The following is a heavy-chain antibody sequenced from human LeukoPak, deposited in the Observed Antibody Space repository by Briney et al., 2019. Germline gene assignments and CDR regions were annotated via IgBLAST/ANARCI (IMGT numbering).Heavy chain of an antibody. CDR1: GGSFSGYY. J-gene: IGHJ5*02. CDR2: INHRGST. CDR3: ARGGYCSSTSCYRGRFDP. Sequence: SETLSLTCAVYGGSFSGYYWSWIRQPPGKGLEWIGEINHRGSTNYNPSLKSRVTVSLDTSKNQFSLKLSSVTAADTAVYYCARGGYCSSTSCYRGRFDPWGQGTLVTVSS. V-gene: IGHV4-34*01. D-gene: IGHD2-2*01.